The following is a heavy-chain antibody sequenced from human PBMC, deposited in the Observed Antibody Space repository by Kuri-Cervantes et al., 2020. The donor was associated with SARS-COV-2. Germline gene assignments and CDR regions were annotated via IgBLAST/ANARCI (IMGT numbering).Heavy chain of an antibody. Sequence: AAVKVSCKASGYTFNSYDINWVRQATGQGLEWMGWMNPNSGKTGYAQKFQGRVTITRNTSISTAYMEMISLRSEDTAVYYCARHEPSTVTTLFDYWGQGTLVTVSS. CDR3: ARHEPSTVTTLFDY. J-gene: IGHJ4*02. D-gene: IGHD4-11*01. CDR2: MNPNSGKT. V-gene: IGHV1-8*03. CDR1: GYTFNSYD.